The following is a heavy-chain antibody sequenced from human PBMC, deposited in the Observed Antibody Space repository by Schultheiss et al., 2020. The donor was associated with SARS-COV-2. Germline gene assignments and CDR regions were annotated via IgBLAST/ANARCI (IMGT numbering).Heavy chain of an antibody. D-gene: IGHD3-3*01. CDR3: ARGSHDFWSVINPHPYYFDY. V-gene: IGHV3-21*04. Sequence: GGSLRLSCAASGFTFSSYSMNWVRQAPGKGLEWVSSISSSSSYIYYADSVKGRFTISRDNAKNSLYLQMNSLRAEDTAVYYCARGSHDFWSVINPHPYYFDYWGQGTLVTVSS. CDR2: ISSSSSYI. CDR1: GFTFSSYS. J-gene: IGHJ4*02.